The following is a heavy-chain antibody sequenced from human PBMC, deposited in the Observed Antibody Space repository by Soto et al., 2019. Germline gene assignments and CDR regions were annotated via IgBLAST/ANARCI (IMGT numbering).Heavy chain of an antibody. Sequence: GASVKVSCKASGYTFTSYDINWVRQATGQGLEWMGWMNPNSGNTGYAQKFQGRVTMTRNTSISTAYMELSSLRSEDTAVYYCARGRGKQQLVLYYYGMDVWGQGTTVTVSS. V-gene: IGHV1-8*01. D-gene: IGHD6-13*01. CDR2: MNPNSGNT. CDR3: ARGRGKQQLVLYYYGMDV. CDR1: GYTFTSYD. J-gene: IGHJ6*02.